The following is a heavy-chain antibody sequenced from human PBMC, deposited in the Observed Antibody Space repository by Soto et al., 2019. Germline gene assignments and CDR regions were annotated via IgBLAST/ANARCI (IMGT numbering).Heavy chain of an antibody. CDR1: GYTFTNYG. CDR2: INTYNGNT. Sequence: QVQLVQSGAEVKKPGASVKVSCKASGYTFTNYGISWVRQAPGQGLEWMGWINTYNGNTNHAQKLQGRVTMTTDTSTSTAYMELRSLRSDDTAVYYCARGVGSGTYHNQYNWFDPWGQGTLVTVSS. J-gene: IGHJ5*02. V-gene: IGHV1-18*01. D-gene: IGHD3-10*01. CDR3: ARGVGSGTYHNQYNWFDP.